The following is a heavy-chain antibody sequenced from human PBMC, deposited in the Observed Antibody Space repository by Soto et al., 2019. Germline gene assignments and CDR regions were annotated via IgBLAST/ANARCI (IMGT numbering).Heavy chain of an antibody. V-gene: IGHV3-33*01. CDR2: IWYDGSNK. J-gene: IGHJ4*02. CDR1: GFTFSSYG. CDR3: ARDSGSRRDGCIDY. Sequence: GGSLRLSCAASGFTFSSYGMHWVRQAPGKGLEWVAVIWYDGSNKYYADSVKGRFTISRDNSKNTLYLQMNSLRAEDTAVYYCARDSGSRRDGCIDYWGQGTLVTVSS. D-gene: IGHD3-10*01.